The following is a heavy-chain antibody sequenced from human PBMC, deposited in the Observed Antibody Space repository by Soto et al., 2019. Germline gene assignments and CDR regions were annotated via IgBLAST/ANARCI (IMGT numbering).Heavy chain of an antibody. CDR3: ASGIVGATTYGMDV. CDR2: INWNGGST. CDR1: GFTFDDYG. D-gene: IGHD1-26*01. Sequence: PGGSLRLSCAASGFTFDDYGMSWVRQAPGKWLEWVSGINWNGGSTGYADSVKGRFTISRDNAKNSLYLQMNSLRAEDTALYYCASGIVGATTYGMDVWGQGNTVTVSS. J-gene: IGHJ6*02. V-gene: IGHV3-20*04.